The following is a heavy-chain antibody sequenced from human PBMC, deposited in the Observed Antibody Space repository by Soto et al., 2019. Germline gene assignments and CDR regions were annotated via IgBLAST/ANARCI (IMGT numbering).Heavy chain of an antibody. Sequence: GGSLRLSCAASGFTFSSYWMSWVRQAPGKGLEWVANIKQDGSEKYYVDSVKGRFTISRDNAKNSLYLQMNSLRAEDTAVYYCARVRYQLLYSGYDFDYWGQGTLVTVSS. V-gene: IGHV3-7*01. CDR2: IKQDGSEK. CDR3: ARVRYQLLYSGYDFDY. CDR1: GFTFSSYW. D-gene: IGHD2-2*02. J-gene: IGHJ4*02.